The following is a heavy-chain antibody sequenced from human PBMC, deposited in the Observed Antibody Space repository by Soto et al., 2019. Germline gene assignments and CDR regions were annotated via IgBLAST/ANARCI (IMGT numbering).Heavy chain of an antibody. CDR3: ARARMITPFDI. D-gene: IGHD3-22*01. CDR1: GYRFTSYA. J-gene: IGHJ3*02. V-gene: IGHV1-3*01. CDR2: INAGNGNT. Sequence: ASVKVSCMASGYRFTSYAMHWVRQAPGQRLEWMGWINAGNGNTKYSQKFQGIVTITRDTSASTAYMELSSLRSEDTAVYYCARARMITPFDIWGQGTMVTVSS.